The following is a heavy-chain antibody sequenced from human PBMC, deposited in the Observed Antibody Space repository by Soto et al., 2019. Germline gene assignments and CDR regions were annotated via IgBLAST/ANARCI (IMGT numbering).Heavy chain of an antibody. CDR2: ISSSSSYI. J-gene: IGHJ4*02. Sequence: GESLRDWCAGSGVTFRRYSKNWVRQAPGKGLEWVSSISSSSSYIYYADSVKGRFTISRDNAKNSLYLQMNSLRAEDTAVYYCPRDSNYFEYWGQGT. V-gene: IGHV3-21*01. CDR3: PRDSNYFEY. CDR1: GVTFRRYS.